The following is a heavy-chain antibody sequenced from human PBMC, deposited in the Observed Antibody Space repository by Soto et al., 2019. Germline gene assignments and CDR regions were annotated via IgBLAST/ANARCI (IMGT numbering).Heavy chain of an antibody. J-gene: IGHJ3*02. Sequence: EVQLLESGGGLVQPGGSLRLSCAASGFTFSSYAMSWVRQAPGKGLEWVSAISGSGGSTYYADSVKGRFTISRDNSKNTLYLQMNSLRAADTAVYYCAKDFGIVVVPAADDAFDIWGQGTMVTVSS. CDR1: GFTFSSYA. CDR2: ISGSGGST. V-gene: IGHV3-23*01. D-gene: IGHD2-2*01. CDR3: AKDFGIVVVPAADDAFDI.